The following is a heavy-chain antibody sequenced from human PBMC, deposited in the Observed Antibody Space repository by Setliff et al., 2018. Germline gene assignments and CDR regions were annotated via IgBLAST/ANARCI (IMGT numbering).Heavy chain of an antibody. Sequence: PSETLSLTCAVSYYSISSGYYWGWIRQPPGKELEWIRRILFSGDTYYNPSLNSRVTISADTSKNQFSLNLSSVTAADTAVYYCARDNRARHYMDVWGKGTTVTVSS. J-gene: IGHJ6*03. CDR3: ARDNRARHYMDV. CDR1: YYSISSGYY. CDR2: ILFSGDT. V-gene: IGHV4-38-2*02. D-gene: IGHD3-10*01.